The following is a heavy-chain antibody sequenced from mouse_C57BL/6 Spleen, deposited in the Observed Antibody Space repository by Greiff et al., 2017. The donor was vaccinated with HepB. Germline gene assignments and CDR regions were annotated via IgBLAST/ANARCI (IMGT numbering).Heavy chain of an antibody. J-gene: IGHJ3*01. D-gene: IGHD3-2*02. CDR2: IWGVGST. CDR1: GFSLTSYG. V-gene: IGHV2-6*01. CDR3: ASQDSSGYRFAY. Sequence: VKLQESGPGLVAPSQRLSITCTVSGFSLTSYGVDWVRQSPGKGLEWLGVIWGVGSTNYNSALKSRLSISKDNSKSQVFLKMNSLQTDDTAMYYCASQDSSGYRFAYWGQGTLVTVSA.